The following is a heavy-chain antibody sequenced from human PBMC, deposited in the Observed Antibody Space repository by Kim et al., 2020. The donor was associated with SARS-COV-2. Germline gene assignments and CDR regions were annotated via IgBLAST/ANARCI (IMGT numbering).Heavy chain of an antibody. D-gene: IGHD3-9*01. J-gene: IGHJ5*02. V-gene: IGHV3-9*01. CDR3: AKDMSHYDILTGYNWFDP. Sequence: KGRFTISRDNAKNSLYLQMNSLRAEDTALYYCAKDMSHYDILTGYNWFDPWGQGTLVTVSS.